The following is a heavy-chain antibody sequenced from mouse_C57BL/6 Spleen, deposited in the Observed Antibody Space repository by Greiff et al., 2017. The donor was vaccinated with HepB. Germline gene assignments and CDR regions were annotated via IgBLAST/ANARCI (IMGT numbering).Heavy chain of an antibody. Sequence: QVQLQQSGAELVKPGASVKISCKASGYAFSSYWMHWVKQRPGKGLEWIGQIYTGDGDTNYNGKFKGKATLTVDKSSSTAYMQLSSLTSEDSAVYFCARSVDNCYTIDYWGQGTTVTVSS. CDR1: GYAFSSYW. V-gene: IGHV1-80*01. J-gene: IGHJ4*01. CDR3: ARSVDNCYTIDY. D-gene: IGHD1-3*01. CDR2: IYTGDGDT.